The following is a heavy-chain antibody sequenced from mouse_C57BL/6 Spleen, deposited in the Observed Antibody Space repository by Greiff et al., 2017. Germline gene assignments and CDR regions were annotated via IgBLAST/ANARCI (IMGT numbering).Heavy chain of an antibody. J-gene: IGHJ2*01. Sequence: LQESGPELVKPGASVKISCKASGYAFSSSWMNWVKQRPGKGLEWIGRIYPGDGATNYNGKFKGKATLTADKSSSTAYMQLSSLTSEDSAVYFCARSPFDYWGQGTTLTVSS. V-gene: IGHV1-82*01. CDR3: ARSPFDY. CDR2: IYPGDGAT. CDR1: GYAFSSSW.